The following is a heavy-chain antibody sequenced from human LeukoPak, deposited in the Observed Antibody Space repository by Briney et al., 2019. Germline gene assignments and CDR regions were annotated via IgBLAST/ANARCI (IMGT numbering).Heavy chain of an antibody. D-gene: IGHD3-9*01. CDR1: GGSFSGYY. CDR2: INHSGST. CDR3: AREAGKYYDILTGSFDP. J-gene: IGHJ5*02. V-gene: IGHV4-34*01. Sequence: SETLSLTCAVYGGSFSGYYWSWIRQPPGKGLEWVGEINHSGSTNYNPSLKSRVTISVDTSKNQFSLKLSSVTAADTAVYYCAREAGKYYDILTGSFDPWGQGTLVTVSS.